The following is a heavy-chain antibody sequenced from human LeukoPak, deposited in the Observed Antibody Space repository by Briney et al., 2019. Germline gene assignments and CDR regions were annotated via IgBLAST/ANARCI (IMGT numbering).Heavy chain of an antibody. Sequence: GGSLRLSXAASGFTFSSYSMNWVRQAPGKGVEWVSSISSSSSYIYYADSVKGRFTISRDNAKNSLYLQMNSLRAEDTAVYYCAREFSSGYYYVLDYWGQGTLVTVSS. CDR1: GFTFSSYS. J-gene: IGHJ4*02. D-gene: IGHD3-22*01. V-gene: IGHV3-21*01. CDR3: AREFSSGYYYVLDY. CDR2: ISSSSSYI.